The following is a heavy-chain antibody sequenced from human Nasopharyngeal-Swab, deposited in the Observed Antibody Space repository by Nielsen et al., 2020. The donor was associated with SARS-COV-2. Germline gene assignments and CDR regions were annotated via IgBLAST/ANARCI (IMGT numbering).Heavy chain of an antibody. J-gene: IGHJ4*02. CDR1: GFIFSASA. Sequence: GESLKISCAASGFIFSASAIYWVRQASGKGLEWVGRIGDKDHNYATTYGASVQGRFTISRDDSKNTAFLQMDSLKTEDTALYYCTTDFYFDYWGQGTLATVSS. CDR3: TTDFYFDY. CDR2: IGDKDHNYAT. V-gene: IGHV3-73*01.